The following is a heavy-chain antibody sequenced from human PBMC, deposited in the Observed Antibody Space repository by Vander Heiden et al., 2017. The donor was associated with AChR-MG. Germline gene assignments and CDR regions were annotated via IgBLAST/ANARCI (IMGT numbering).Heavy chain of an antibody. CDR1: GFTFSSYG. J-gene: IGHJ4*02. CDR2: IRYDGSNK. CDR3: AKSLRPGYYFDY. V-gene: IGHV3-30*02. Sequence: QVQLVESGGGVVQPGGSLRLSCAASGFTFSSYGMHWVRQAPGKGLEWVAFIRYDGSNKYYADSVKGRFTISRDNSKNTLYLQMNSLRAEDTAVYYCAKSLRPGYYFDYWGQGTLVTVSS. D-gene: IGHD5-12*01.